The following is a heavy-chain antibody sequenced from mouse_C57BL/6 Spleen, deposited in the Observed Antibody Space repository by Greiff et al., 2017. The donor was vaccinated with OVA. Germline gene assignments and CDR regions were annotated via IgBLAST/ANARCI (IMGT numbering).Heavy chain of an antibody. J-gene: IGHJ2*01. Sequence: LQESGAELARPGASVKMSCKASGYTFTSYTMHWVKQRPGQGLEWIGYINPSSGYTKYNQKFKDKATLTADKSSSTAYMQLSSLTSEDSAVYYCARSGWGSYYFDYWGQGTTLTVSS. CDR3: ARSGWGSYYFDY. CDR1: GYTFTSYT. V-gene: IGHV1-4*01. D-gene: IGHD1-1*02. CDR2: INPSSGYT.